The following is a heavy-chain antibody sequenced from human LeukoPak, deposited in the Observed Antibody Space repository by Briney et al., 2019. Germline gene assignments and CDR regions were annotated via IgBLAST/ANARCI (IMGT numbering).Heavy chain of an antibody. D-gene: IGHD6-13*01. CDR2: ISGDGVST. Sequence: PAGSLRLSCVASGLPIADFAMHWVRQAPGKGLEWVSLISGDGVSTFYADSVKGRFSISRDNSKNSLYLEMNSLRTEDAAMYYCAKEAGKFDYWGQGTRVAVSS. CDR3: AKEAGKFDY. V-gene: IGHV3-43*02. J-gene: IGHJ4*02. CDR1: GLPIADFA.